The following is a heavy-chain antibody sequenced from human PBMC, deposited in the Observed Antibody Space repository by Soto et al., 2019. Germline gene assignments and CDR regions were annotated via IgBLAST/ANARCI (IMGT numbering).Heavy chain of an antibody. J-gene: IGHJ5*02. CDR3: ASTSYIFGAAWIHP. D-gene: IGHD3-10*02. CDR1: GYTFSSFA. V-gene: IGHV1-3*01. CDR2: INVGSGDR. Sequence: QVQLVQSGAEVKKPGASVTVSCKTSGYTFSSFAIHWVRQAPGQSLEWMGWINVGSGDRKYSEKFQDRISISRDISASTAYLEVSSLRYEDSVVYYCASTSYIFGAAWIHPLGQGTLVTVTS.